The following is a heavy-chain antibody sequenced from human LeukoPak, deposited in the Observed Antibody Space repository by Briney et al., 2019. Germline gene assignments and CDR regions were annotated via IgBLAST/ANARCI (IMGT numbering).Heavy chain of an antibody. CDR3: ARDRVSTNDY. CDR2: INPGRGDT. V-gene: IGHV1-2*02. CDR1: GYTFTGHY. J-gene: IGHJ4*02. Sequence: ASVKVSCKASGYTFTGHYIHWVRQAPGQGLEWMGWINPGRGDTKYAQKFQGRVTVTRDTSINTVYMELISLISDDTAVYYCARDRVSTNDYWGQGTLVTVSS.